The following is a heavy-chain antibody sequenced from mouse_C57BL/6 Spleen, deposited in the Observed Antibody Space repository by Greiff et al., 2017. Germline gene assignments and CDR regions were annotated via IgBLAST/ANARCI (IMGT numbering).Heavy chain of an antibody. Sequence: VQLQQPGAELVRPGTSVKLSCKASGYTFTSYWMHWVKQRPGQGLEWIGVIDPSDSYTNYNQKFKGKATLTVDTSSSTAYMQLSSLTSEDSAVYYCARRGAYSNFYFGYWGKGTTLTVSS. J-gene: IGHJ2*01. V-gene: IGHV1-59*01. CDR1: GYTFTSYW. CDR3: ARRGAYSNFYFGY. CDR2: IDPSDSYT. D-gene: IGHD2-5*01.